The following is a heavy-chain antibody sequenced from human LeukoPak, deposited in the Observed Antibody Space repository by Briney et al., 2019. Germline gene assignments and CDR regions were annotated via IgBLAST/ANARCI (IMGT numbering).Heavy chain of an antibody. Sequence: SETLSLTCTVSGGSISSYYWSWIRQPPGKGLEWIGYIYYSGSTYYNPSLKSRVTISVDTSKNQFSLKLSSVTAADTAVYYCASSNYDFWSGYYFDYWGQGTLVTVSS. D-gene: IGHD3-3*01. CDR2: IYYSGST. CDR3: ASSNYDFWSGYYFDY. J-gene: IGHJ4*02. V-gene: IGHV4-59*06. CDR1: GGSISSYY.